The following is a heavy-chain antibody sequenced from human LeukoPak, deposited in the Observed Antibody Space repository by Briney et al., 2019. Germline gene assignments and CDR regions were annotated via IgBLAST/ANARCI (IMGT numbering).Heavy chain of an antibody. D-gene: IGHD3-22*01. CDR1: GGSISSYY. CDR3: AGYRYSSGYYPLDAFDI. J-gene: IGHJ3*02. V-gene: IGHV4-4*07. Sequence: SETLSLTCTVSGGSISSYYWSWIRQPAGKGLEWIGRIYTSGSTNYNPSLKSRVTMSVDTSKNQFSLKLSSVTAADKAVYYCAGYRYSSGYYPLDAFDIWGQGTMVTVSS. CDR2: IYTSGST.